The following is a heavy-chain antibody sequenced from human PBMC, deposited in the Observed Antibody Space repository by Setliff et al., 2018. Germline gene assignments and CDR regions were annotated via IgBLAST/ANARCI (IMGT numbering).Heavy chain of an antibody. CDR1: GGSISSYY. CDR2: IYTSGST. D-gene: IGHD3-10*01. Sequence: PSETLSLTCTVSGGSISSYYWSWIRQPAGKGLEWIGRIYTSGSTNYNPSLKSRVTMSVDTSKNQFSLKLSSVTAADTAVYYCARTVYGSGSPTILFDIWGQGTMVTVSS. CDR3: ARTVYGSGSPTILFDI. J-gene: IGHJ3*02. V-gene: IGHV4-4*07.